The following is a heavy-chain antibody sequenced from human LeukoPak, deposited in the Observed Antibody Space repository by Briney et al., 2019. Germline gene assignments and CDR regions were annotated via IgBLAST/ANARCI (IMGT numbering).Heavy chain of an antibody. D-gene: IGHD5-18*01. CDR1: GFTFSIYT. J-gene: IGHJ4*02. CDR2: ISSSSSYI. CDR3: ARELDTAMVYADY. Sequence: PGGSLRLSCVASGFTFSIYTMSWVRQAPGKGLEWVSSISSSSSYIYYADSVKGRFTISRDNAKNSLYLQMNSLRAEDTAVYYCARELDTAMVYADYWGQGTLVTVSS. V-gene: IGHV3-21*01.